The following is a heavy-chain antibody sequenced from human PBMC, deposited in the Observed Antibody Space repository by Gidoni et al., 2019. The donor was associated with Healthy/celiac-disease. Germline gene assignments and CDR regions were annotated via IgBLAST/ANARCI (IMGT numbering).Heavy chain of an antibody. CDR1: GFTFSSYG. J-gene: IGHJ3*02. CDR2: IWYDGSNK. Sequence: QVQLVESGGGVVQPGRSLRLSCAASGFTFSSYGMHWVRQAPGRGLEWVAVIWYDGSNKYYADSVKGRFTISRDNSKNTLYLQMNSLRAEDTAVYYCARDIKWVLDIWGQGTMVTVSS. V-gene: IGHV3-33*01. CDR3: ARDIKWVLDI. D-gene: IGHD2-8*02.